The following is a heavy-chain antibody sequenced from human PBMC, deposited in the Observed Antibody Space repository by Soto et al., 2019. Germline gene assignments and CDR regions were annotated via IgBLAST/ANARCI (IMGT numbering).Heavy chain of an antibody. J-gene: IGHJ4*02. CDR2: ISGSGDTT. V-gene: IGHV3-23*01. Sequence: EVQLLESGGGLVQPGGSLRLSCAASGFTFSTSPMSWVRQAPGKGLEWVSTISGSGDTTYYADSVKGRFAISRDNSKNTLSVQMNTLRAEDTAVYCCARGSTFDYWGQGMLVTVSS. CDR1: GFTFSTSP. CDR3: ARGSTFDY. D-gene: IGHD3-10*01.